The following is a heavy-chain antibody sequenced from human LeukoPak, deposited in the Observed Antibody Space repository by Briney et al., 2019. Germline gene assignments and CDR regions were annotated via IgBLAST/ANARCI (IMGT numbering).Heavy chain of an antibody. Sequence: ASVKVSCKASQYTFTDYAVHWVRQAPGQRLEWMGWIDAGNGKTKYSQSFQGRVTIIRDTSATTAYMELSSLTSEDTAVYYCARHLSSSLWFGELHAFDIWGQGTMVTVSS. D-gene: IGHD3-10*01. CDR2: IDAGNGKT. J-gene: IGHJ3*02. CDR1: QYTFTDYA. V-gene: IGHV1-3*01. CDR3: ARHLSSSLWFGELHAFDI.